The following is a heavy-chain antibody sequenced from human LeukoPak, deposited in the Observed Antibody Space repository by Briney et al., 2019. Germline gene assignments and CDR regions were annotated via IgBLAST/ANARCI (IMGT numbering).Heavy chain of an antibody. Sequence: ASVKVSCKASGHTFTSYDINWVRQATGQGLEWMGWMNPNSGNTGYAQKFQGRVTMTRNTSISTAYMELSSLRSEDTAVYYCAIARVENYYDSSGTTTLGYWGQGTLVTVSS. CDR1: GHTFTSYD. V-gene: IGHV1-8*01. J-gene: IGHJ4*02. CDR3: AIARVENYYDSSGTTTLGY. D-gene: IGHD3-22*01. CDR2: MNPNSGNT.